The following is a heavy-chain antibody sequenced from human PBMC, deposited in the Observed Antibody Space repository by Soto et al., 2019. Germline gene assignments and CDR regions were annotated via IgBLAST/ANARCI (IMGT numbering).Heavy chain of an antibody. V-gene: IGHV3-30*03. CDR1: GFTFSSYG. D-gene: IGHD3-9*01. Sequence: QVQLVESGGGVVQPGRSLRLSCAASGFTFSSYGMHWVRQAPGKGLEWVAVISYDGSNRYYADSVKGRFTISRDNSKNTLYLQMNSLRAEDTAVYYCALLSLLRYFDWPEDYWGQGTLVTVSS. CDR3: ALLSLLRYFDWPEDY. CDR2: ISYDGSNR. J-gene: IGHJ4*02.